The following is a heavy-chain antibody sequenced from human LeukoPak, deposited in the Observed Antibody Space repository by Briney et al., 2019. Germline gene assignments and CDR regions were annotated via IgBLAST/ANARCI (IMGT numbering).Heavy chain of an antibody. V-gene: IGHV3-23*01. CDR1: GFTFSSYS. J-gene: IGHJ4*02. D-gene: IGHD2-15*01. CDR3: AKGPQGYCGGGNCYGQY. Sequence: PGGSLRLSCAASGFTFSSYSMNWVRQAPGKGLEWISGISSSGGSTYYADSVRGRFAISRDSSGNTLYLQMYNLRAEDTAVYYCAKGPQGYCGGGNCYGQYWGQGTLVTVSS. CDR2: ISSSGGST.